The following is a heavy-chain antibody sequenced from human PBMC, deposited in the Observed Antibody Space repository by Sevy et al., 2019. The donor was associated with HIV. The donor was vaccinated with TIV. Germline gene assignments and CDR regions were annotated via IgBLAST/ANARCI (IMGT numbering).Heavy chain of an antibody. D-gene: IGHD5-12*01. Sequence: GGSLRLSCAASGFTFSSYAMSWVRQAPGKGLEWVSAISGSGGSTYYADSVKGRFTISRDNSKNTLYLQMNSLRAEDTAVYYCVNVGGTKDGYNCNYWGQGTLVTVSS. CDR2: ISGSGGST. V-gene: IGHV3-23*01. J-gene: IGHJ4*02. CDR3: VNVGGTKDGYNCNY. CDR1: GFTFSSYA.